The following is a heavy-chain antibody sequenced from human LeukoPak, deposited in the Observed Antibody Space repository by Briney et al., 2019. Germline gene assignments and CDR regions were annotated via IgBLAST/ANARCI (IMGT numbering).Heavy chain of an antibody. CDR1: GFTFSDYY. CDR3: ARDFDRSGDYHHFDV. V-gene: IGHV3-11*06. Sequence: GGSLRLSCAASGFTFSDYYMSWIRQAPGKGLEWVSYISSSSSYTNYADSVKGRFTISRDNAKNSLYLQMNSLRAEDTAVYYCARDFDRSGDYHHFDVWGQGTLVTVSS. CDR2: ISSSSSYT. J-gene: IGHJ4*02. D-gene: IGHD3-9*01.